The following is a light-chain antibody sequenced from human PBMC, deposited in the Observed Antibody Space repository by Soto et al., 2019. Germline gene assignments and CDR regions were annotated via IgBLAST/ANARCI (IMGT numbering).Light chain of an antibody. V-gene: IGKV3-20*01. Sequence: EIVLTQSPGTLSLSPGERATLSCRASQSVSSSYFAWYQQKPGQAPRLLIYGASSRATGIPDRFSGSGSGTDFTLTISRLEPEDFAVYYCQQYAGLPYTFGQGTKLEIK. J-gene: IGKJ2*01. CDR3: QQYAGLPYT. CDR2: GAS. CDR1: QSVSSSY.